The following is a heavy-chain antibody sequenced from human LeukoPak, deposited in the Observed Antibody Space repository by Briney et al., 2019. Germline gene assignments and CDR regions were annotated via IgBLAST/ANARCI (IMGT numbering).Heavy chain of an antibody. J-gene: IGHJ5*02. V-gene: IGHV1-2*06. CDR3: ARGTLRRLNWFDP. D-gene: IGHD3-10*01. Sequence: ASVKVSCKASGYTFTGHVIQWVRQAPGQGPEWMGRIDPNDGGTNYAQSFQGRVIFSRDTSASTAYMELSSLKSEDTAVYYCARGTLRRLNWFDPWGQGTLVTVSS. CDR1: GYTFTGHV. CDR2: IDPNDGGT.